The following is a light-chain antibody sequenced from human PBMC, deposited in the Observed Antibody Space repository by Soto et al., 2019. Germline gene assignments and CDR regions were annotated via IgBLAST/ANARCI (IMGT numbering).Light chain of an antibody. J-gene: IGKJ4*01. Sequence: EIVLTQSPGTLSLSPGERATLSFRASQSVSSSYLAWYQQKPGQAPRLLIYGASNRATGIPDRFSGSGSGTDFTLTISSLEPDDFAVYYCQQRSNWLTFGGGTNVEIK. CDR1: QSVSSSY. CDR3: QQRSNWLT. V-gene: IGKV3D-20*02. CDR2: GAS.